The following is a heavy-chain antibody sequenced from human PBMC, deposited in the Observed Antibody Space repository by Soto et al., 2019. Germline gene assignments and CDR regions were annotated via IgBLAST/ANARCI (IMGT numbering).Heavy chain of an antibody. J-gene: IGHJ4*02. CDR2: IYWDDDK. V-gene: IGHV2-5*02. D-gene: IGHD5-12*01. CDR3: AHVYGGYDNFDY. Sequence: QITLKESGPTLVKPTQTLTLTCSGFSLSTSGVGVGWIRQPPGKALEWLALIYWDDDKRYSPSLKSRLTITKDPSKNQVVLTMTNMDPVDTATYYCAHVYGGYDNFDYWGQGTLVTVSS. CDR1: GFSLSTSGVG.